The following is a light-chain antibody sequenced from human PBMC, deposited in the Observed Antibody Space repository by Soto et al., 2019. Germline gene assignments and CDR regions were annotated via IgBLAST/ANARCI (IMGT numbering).Light chain of an antibody. CDR1: QSISSSY. V-gene: IGKV3-20*01. CDR2: GAS. J-gene: IGKJ4*01. Sequence: EIVLTQSPGTLSLSPGERATLSCRASQSISSSYLAWYQQKPGQAPRLLIYGASSRTTGIPDRFSGSGSGTDFTLVISRLEAEDFAVYYCQQYGTSLLTFGGGTKVEIK. CDR3: QQYGTSLLT.